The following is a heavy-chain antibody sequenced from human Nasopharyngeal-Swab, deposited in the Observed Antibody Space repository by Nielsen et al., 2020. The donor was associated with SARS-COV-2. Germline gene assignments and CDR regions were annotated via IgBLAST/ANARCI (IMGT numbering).Heavy chain of an antibody. V-gene: IGHV4-39*01. D-gene: IGHD2-15*01. CDR3: VRDNYYHYYMDV. CDR2: IYYSGAT. J-gene: IGHJ6*03. Sequence: REAPGKGLEWVGSIYYSGATYYGPSLKSRLTISVDTSQNQFSLTVSSVTASDTAVYYCVRDNYYHYYMDVWGQGTTVTVSS.